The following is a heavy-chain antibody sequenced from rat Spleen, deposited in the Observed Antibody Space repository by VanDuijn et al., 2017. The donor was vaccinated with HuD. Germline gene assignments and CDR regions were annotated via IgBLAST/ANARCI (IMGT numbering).Heavy chain of an antibody. Sequence: EVQLVDHGGGLVQPGRSLKLSCAPSGFTFSIYGMAWVRQAPTKGLEWVASISYEGSSTYYGDSVKGRFTISRDNAKSTLYLQMDSLRSEDTATYFCARLGGLRNWFAYWGQGTLVTVSS. CDR2: ISYEGSST. CDR3: ARLGGLRNWFAY. V-gene: IGHV5-29*01. J-gene: IGHJ3*01. CDR1: GFTFSIYG. D-gene: IGHD4-3*01.